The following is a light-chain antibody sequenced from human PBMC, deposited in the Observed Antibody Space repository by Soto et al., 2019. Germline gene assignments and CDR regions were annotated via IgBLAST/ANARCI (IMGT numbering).Light chain of an antibody. CDR1: QTISRN. J-gene: IGKJ1*01. Sequence: EIVITQSPATLSVSPGERVTLSCSASQTISRNLAWYQQKPGQAPRLLIYGASTRATDIPARFSGSGSGTEFTLTISSLLSEDFAVYYCQHYDNWPPWTFGPGTNVDI. CDR2: GAS. CDR3: QHYDNWPPWT. V-gene: IGKV3-15*01.